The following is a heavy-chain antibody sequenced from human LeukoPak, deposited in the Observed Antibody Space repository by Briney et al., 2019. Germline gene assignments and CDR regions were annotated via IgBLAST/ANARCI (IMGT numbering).Heavy chain of an antibody. D-gene: IGHD3-10*01. V-gene: IGHV1-2*02. Sequence: ASVKVSCKASGYTFTGYYMHWVRQAPGQGLEWMGWINPNSGGTNYAQKFQGRVTMTRDTSISTAYMELSRLRSDDTAVYYCARKMVRGVNDFDYWGQGTLVTVSS. CDR2: INPNSGGT. J-gene: IGHJ4*02. CDR1: GYTFTGYY. CDR3: ARKMVRGVNDFDY.